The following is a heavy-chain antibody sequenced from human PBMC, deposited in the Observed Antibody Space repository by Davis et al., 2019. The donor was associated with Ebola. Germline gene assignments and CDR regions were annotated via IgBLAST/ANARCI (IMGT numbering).Heavy chain of an antibody. CDR2: IEKDGNKR. CDR3: ARVRVKYIAAPSDFDY. J-gene: IGHJ4*02. Sequence: GESLKISCVASGFTFDDYSMHWVRQAPGKGLEWVSVIEKDGNKRYYADSVKGRFTISRDNNKNSLYLQMNSLRAEDTAVYYCARVRVKYIAAPSDFDYWGQGTLVTVSS. V-gene: IGHV3-43*01. CDR1: GFTFDDYS. D-gene: IGHD6-6*01.